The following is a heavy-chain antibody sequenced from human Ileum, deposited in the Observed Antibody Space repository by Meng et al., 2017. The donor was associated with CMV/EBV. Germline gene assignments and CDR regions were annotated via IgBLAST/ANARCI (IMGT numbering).Heavy chain of an antibody. J-gene: IGHJ6*02. CDR1: GFTFSSYS. V-gene: IGHV3-21*01. Sequence: SCAASGFTFSSYSMNWVRQAPGKGLEWVSSISSSSSYIYYADSVKGRFTISRDNAKNSLYLQMNSLRAEDTAVYYCASRNYYYGMDVWGQGTTVTVSS. CDR2: ISSSSSYI. CDR3: ASRNYYYGMDV.